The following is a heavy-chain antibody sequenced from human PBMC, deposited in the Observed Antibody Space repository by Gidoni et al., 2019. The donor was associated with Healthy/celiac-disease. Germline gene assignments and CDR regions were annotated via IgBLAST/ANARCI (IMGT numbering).Heavy chain of an antibody. Sequence: QVQLQESGPGLVKPSETLSLTCAVSGYSISSGYYWGWIRQPPGKGLEWIGSIYHSGSTSYNPSLKSRVTISVDTSKNQFSLKLSSVTAADTAVYYCARDLYCSSTSCYSPFDPWGQGTLVTVSS. CDR3: ARDLYCSSTSCYSPFDP. D-gene: IGHD2-2*02. V-gene: IGHV4-38-2*02. J-gene: IGHJ5*02. CDR1: GYSISSGYY. CDR2: IYHSGST.